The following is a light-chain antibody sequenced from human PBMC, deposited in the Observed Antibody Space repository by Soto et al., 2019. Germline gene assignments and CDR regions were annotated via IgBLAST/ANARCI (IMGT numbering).Light chain of an antibody. CDR3: QQYHSTHQT. CDR1: QSVLYSSNNKNY. V-gene: IGKV4-1*01. CDR2: WAS. J-gene: IGKJ2*01. Sequence: DIVMTQSPDSLAVSLGERATINCKSSQSVLYSSNNKNYLAWYQQKPGQPPKLLIFWASTRESGVPDRFSGSGSGTDFTLTISSLQAEDVAVYYCQQYHSTHQTFGQGTKLEIK.